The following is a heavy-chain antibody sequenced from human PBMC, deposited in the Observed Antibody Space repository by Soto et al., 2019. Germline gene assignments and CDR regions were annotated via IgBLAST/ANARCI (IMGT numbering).Heavy chain of an antibody. CDR2: SRNKADSYTT. CDR1: GGFTLRDHY. J-gene: IGHJ1*01. V-gene: IGHV3-72*01. CDR3: VRLWGYTNNQVDPLDF. D-gene: IGHD6-13*01. Sequence: GGSLRLSCVASGGFTLRDHYMDWVRQAPGKGLEWVGRSRNKADSYTTEYAASVKGRFTISRDESKNSLYLQMHSLKTGDTAVYYCVRLWGYTNNQVDPLDFWGQGTLVTVSS.